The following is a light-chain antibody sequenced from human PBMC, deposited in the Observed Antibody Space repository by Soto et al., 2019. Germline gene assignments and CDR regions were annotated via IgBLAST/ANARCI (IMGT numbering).Light chain of an antibody. V-gene: IGKV2-40*01. CDR2: TLS. CDR3: MQRIEFPSLT. Sequence: DIVLTQTPLSLSVTPGEPASISCRSSQSLLDSDDGNTYLDWYLQKPGQSPQLLIYTLSNRASGVPDRFSGSGSGTDFTLNISRVEAEDVGVYYCMQRIEFPSLTFGGGTKVEIK. J-gene: IGKJ4*01. CDR1: QSLLDSDDGNTY.